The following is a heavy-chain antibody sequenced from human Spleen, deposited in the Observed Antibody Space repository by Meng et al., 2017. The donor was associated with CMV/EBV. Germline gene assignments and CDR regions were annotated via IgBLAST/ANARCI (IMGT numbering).Heavy chain of an antibody. V-gene: IGHV3-30*02. CDR2: IRYDGSNE. CDR1: GFTFSSYG. CDR3: AKDRTSTNWFDP. Sequence: SCAASGFTFSSYGMHWVRQAPGKGLEWVAFIRYDGSNEYYADSVKGRFTISRDNSKNTLYLQMNSLRAEDTAVYYCAKDRTSTNWFDPWGQGTLVTVSS. D-gene: IGHD2-2*01. J-gene: IGHJ5*02.